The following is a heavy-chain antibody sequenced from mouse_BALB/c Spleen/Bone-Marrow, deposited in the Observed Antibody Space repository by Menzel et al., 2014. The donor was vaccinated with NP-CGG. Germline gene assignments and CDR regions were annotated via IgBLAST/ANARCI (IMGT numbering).Heavy chain of an antibody. D-gene: IGHD2-4*01. J-gene: IGHJ1*01. CDR1: GFTFSSYA. CDR2: ISSGGSYT. V-gene: IGHV5-9-3*01. Sequence: EVKLVESGGGLVKPGGSLKLSCAASGFTFSSYAMSWVRQTPEKRLEWVATISSGGSYTYYPDSVKGRFTISRDNAKNTLYLQMSSLRSEDTAMYYCARHPLMIKGKYWYFDVWGAGTTVTVSS. CDR3: ARHPLMIKGKYWYFDV.